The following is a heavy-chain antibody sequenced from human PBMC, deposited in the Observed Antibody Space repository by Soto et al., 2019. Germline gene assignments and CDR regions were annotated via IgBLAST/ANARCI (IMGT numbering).Heavy chain of an antibody. V-gene: IGHV3-23*01. D-gene: IGHD3-10*01. Sequence: GGSLRLSCIASGFTFSSYAMTWVRQVPGKGLEWVSDISGSGGITYYADSVKGRFTISRDNSKNTLNLQMNSLRADDTAVYFCARARRGAPYYYTLDLWGQGTTVTVSS. CDR3: ARARRGAPYYYTLDL. CDR1: GFTFSSYA. CDR2: ISGSGGIT. J-gene: IGHJ6*02.